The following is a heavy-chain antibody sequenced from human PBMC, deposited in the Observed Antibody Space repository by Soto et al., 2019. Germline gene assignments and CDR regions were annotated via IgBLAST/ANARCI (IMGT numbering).Heavy chain of an antibody. Sequence: QVQLVQSGAEVKKPGASVKVSCKASGYTFTSYYMHWVRQAPGQGLEWMGIINPSGGSTSYAQKFQGRVTMTRDTSTSTVYMELSSLRSEDTAVYYCARDSTDGSGSYTFDYWGQGTLVTVSS. J-gene: IGHJ4*02. CDR3: ARDSTDGSGSYTFDY. CDR2: INPSGGST. D-gene: IGHD3-10*01. CDR1: GYTFTSYY. V-gene: IGHV1-46*01.